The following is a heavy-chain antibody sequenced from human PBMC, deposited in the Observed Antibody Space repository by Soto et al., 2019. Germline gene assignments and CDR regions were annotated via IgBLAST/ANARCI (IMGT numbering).Heavy chain of an antibody. Sequence: PGGSLRLSCAASGFTFTSYTMSWVRQAPGKGLEWISTISASGGRPSYADSVQGRFIISRDNPMNTVYLQMGSLRAEDTAMYYCAKARCTTIDCYFPDSWGQGTLVTVSS. CDR1: GFTFTSYT. V-gene: IGHV3-23*01. CDR3: AKARCTTIDCYFPDS. D-gene: IGHD2-8*01. J-gene: IGHJ5*01. CDR2: ISASGGRP.